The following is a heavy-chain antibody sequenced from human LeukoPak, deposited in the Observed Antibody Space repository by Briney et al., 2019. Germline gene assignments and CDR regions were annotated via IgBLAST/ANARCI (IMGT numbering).Heavy chain of an antibody. V-gene: IGHV3-30*02. CDR3: ARDVSRISDY. CDR2: IRYDGSNK. D-gene: IGHD2-15*01. CDR1: GFSFSSYG. Sequence: GGSLRLSCAASGFSFSSYGMHWVRRAPGKGLEWVSFIRYDGSNKFYADSVKGRFTISRDNAKNSLYLQMNSLRAEDTAIYYCARDVSRISDYWGQGTLVTVSS. J-gene: IGHJ4*02.